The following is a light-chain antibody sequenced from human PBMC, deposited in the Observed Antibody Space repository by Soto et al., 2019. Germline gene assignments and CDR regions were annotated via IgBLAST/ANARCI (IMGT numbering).Light chain of an antibody. CDR2: EGS. CDR3: CSYAGSSTFLWV. Sequence: QSALTQPASVSGSPGQSITISCTGTSSDVGSYNLVSWYQQHPGKAPKLMIYEGSKRPSGVSNRFSGSKSGNTASLTISGLQAADEADYYCCSYAGSSTFLWVFGGGTKLTVL. V-gene: IGLV2-23*03. J-gene: IGLJ3*02. CDR1: SSDVGSYNL.